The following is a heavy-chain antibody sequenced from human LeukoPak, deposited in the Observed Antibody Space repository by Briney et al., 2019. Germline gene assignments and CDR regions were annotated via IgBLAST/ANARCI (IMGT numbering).Heavy chain of an antibody. CDR2: INSDGSST. D-gene: IGHD5-18*01. V-gene: IGHV3-74*01. CDR3: ARARSSYGYGDAFDI. CDR1: GFTFSSYE. Sequence: GGSLRLSCAASGFTFSSYEMNWVRQAPGKGLVWVSRINSDGSSTSYADSVKGRFTISRDNAKNTLYLQMNSLRAEDTAVYYCARARSSYGYGDAFDIWGQGTMVTVSS. J-gene: IGHJ3*02.